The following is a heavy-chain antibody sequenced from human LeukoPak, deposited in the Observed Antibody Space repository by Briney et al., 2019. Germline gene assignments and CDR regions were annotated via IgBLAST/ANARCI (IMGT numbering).Heavy chain of an antibody. D-gene: IGHD2-21*02. V-gene: IGHV3-11*01. CDR3: AKDTYIAVVTAIVRWDY. CDR1: GFTFSDYY. J-gene: IGHJ4*02. CDR2: ISSSGSTI. Sequence: GGSLRLSCAASGFTFSDYYMSWIRQAPGKGLEWVSYISSSGSTIYYADSVKGRFTISRDNAKNSLYLQMNSLRAEDTAVYYCAKDTYIAVVTAIVRWDYWGQGTLVTVSS.